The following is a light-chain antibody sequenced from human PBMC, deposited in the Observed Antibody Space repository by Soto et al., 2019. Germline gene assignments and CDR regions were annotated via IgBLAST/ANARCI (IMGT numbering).Light chain of an antibody. Sequence: DIQMTQSPSSLSASVGDRVIITCRASQSTRNNLNWYQQKPGKAPNLLIYAASSLPSGVPSRFSGSGSGTDFTLTISSLQPEDFATYYCQQGDSAPFTFGQGTKLEIK. CDR2: AAS. CDR3: QQGDSAPFT. J-gene: IGKJ2*01. CDR1: QSTRNN. V-gene: IGKV1-39*01.